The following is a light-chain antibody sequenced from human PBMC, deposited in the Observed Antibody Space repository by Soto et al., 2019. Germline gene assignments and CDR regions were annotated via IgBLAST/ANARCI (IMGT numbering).Light chain of an antibody. J-gene: IGLJ2*01. Sequence: QSALTQPPSVSGAPGQRVTISCTGNSSNIGTGYDVHWYQLLPGTAPKLLIYANNNRPSGVPDRFSGSRSGTSASLAITGLQAEDEADYYCQSYDSSMSASVVFGGGTKLTVL. CDR3: QSYDSSMSASVV. V-gene: IGLV1-40*01. CDR2: ANN. CDR1: SSNIGTGYD.